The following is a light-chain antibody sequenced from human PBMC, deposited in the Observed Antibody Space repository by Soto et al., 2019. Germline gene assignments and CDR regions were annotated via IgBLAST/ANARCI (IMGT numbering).Light chain of an antibody. V-gene: IGLV4-69*01. CDR2: LSSDGSH. CDR1: SGHSSYA. CDR3: QTWDTGARVV. J-gene: IGLJ2*01. Sequence: QLVLTQSPSASASLGASVKLTCTLSSGHSSYAIAWHQQQPEKGPRYLMKLSSDGSHSKGDGIPDRFSGSSSGAERYLTTASLQSEDESHYYCQTWDTGARVVFGGGTKLTVL.